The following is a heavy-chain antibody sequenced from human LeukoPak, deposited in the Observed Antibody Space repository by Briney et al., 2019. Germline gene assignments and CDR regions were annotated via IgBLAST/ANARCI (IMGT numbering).Heavy chain of an antibody. D-gene: IGHD6-6*01. CDR2: ISSSSSYI. V-gene: IGHV3-21*01. CDR1: GFTFSSYS. Sequence: GGSPRLSCAASGFTFSSYSMNWVRQAPGKGLEWVSSISSSSSYIYYADSVKGRFTVSRGNAKNSLYLQMNSLRAEDTAVYYCASLAVSSSSYYGMDVWGQGTTVTVSS. J-gene: IGHJ6*02. CDR3: ASLAVSSSSYYGMDV.